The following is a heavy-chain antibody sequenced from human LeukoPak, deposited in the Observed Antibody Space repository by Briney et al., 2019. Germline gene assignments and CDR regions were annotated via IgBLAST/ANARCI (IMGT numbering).Heavy chain of an antibody. CDR2: IYYSGTT. CDR3: ARGRGTAVSWFDP. J-gene: IGHJ5*02. CDR1: GGSISNSY. Sequence: PPETLSLTCTVSGGSISNSYWSWIRQPPGRGLEWIGYIYYSGTTNYNPSLKSRVTISADTSKKKFSLKLNSVTAADTAVYYCARGRGTAVSWFDPWGQGTLVTVSS. D-gene: IGHD3-10*01. V-gene: IGHV4-59*01.